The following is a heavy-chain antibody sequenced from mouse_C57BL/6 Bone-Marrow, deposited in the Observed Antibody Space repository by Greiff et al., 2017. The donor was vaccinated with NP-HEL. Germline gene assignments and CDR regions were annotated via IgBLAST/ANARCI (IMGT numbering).Heavy chain of an antibody. CDR3: VRGGQLWNY. CDR1: GFSFNTYA. D-gene: IGHD3-3*01. Sequence: EVHLVESGGGLVQPKGSLNLSCAASGFSFNTYAMNWVRQAPGKGLEWVARIRSKSNNYATYYADSVKDRFTISRDDSESMLYLQMNNLKTEDTARYSCVRGGQLWNYWGQGTTLTVSS. J-gene: IGHJ2*01. CDR2: IRSKSNNYAT. V-gene: IGHV10-1*01.